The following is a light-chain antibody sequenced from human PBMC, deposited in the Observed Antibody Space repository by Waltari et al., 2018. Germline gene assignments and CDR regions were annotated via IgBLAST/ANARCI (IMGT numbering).Light chain of an antibody. CDR3: QQYYQWPWT. J-gene: IGKJ1*01. CDR1: PRIKNN. Sequence: ETVMTQSPATLSVYPGERATLSCRASPRIKNNLPWYQQKGGQAPRLLLFDASTRATGISARFSGSGYGTEFTLTISSLQSEDFAVYYCQQYYQWPWTFGQGTKVEIK. V-gene: IGKV3-15*01. CDR2: DAS.